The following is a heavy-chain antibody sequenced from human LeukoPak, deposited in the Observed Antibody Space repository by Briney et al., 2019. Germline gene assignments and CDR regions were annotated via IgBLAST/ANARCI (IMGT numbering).Heavy chain of an antibody. CDR2: ITDYGHYI. CDR1: EFTFSSFT. V-gene: IGHV3-23*01. D-gene: IGHD2-21*01. J-gene: IGHJ6*02. Sequence: GGSLRLSCAAAEFTFSSFTMMWVRQAPGKGLELVSAITDYGHYIYYADSVRGRFTISRDNSKGTLYLQMNSLRAEDTAVYYCAPRCCGVDVWGQGTTVTVSS. CDR3: APRCCGVDV.